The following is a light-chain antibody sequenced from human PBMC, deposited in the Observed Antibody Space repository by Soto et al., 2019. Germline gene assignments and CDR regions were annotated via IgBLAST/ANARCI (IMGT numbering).Light chain of an antibody. CDR2: AAS. V-gene: IGKV1-27*01. CDR3: QKYNSAPWT. Sequence: DIQMTQSPSTLSASVVDRVTITCRASQSISSYLNWYQQKPGKAPKLLIYAASSLQSGVPSRFSGSGSGTDFTLTISSLQPEDVATYYCQKYNSAPWTFGQGTKV. J-gene: IGKJ1*01. CDR1: QSISSY.